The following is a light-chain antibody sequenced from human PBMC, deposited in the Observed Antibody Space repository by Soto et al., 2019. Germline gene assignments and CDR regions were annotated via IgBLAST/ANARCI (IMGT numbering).Light chain of an antibody. V-gene: IGLV1-36*01. Sequence: QSVLTQPPSVSEAPRQRVTISCSGSRSNIGDNAVNWYQQVPGKAPKLLIYYDDLLPSGVSDRFSGSKSGTSASLAISGLQSDDEADYYCSAWDDDLNGYVFGTGTKLTVL. CDR2: YDD. J-gene: IGLJ1*01. CDR3: SAWDDDLNGYV. CDR1: RSNIGDNA.